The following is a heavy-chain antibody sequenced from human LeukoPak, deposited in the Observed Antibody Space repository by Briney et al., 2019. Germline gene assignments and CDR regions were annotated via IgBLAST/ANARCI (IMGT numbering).Heavy chain of an antibody. CDR1: GYTFTGYY. D-gene: IGHD2-21*02. V-gene: IGHV1-2*02. CDR2: INPNSGGT. Sequence: ASVTVSCTASGYTFTGYYMHWVRQAPGQGLEWMGWINPNSGGTNYAQKFQGRVTMTRDTSISTAYMELSRLRSDDTAVYYCAREWGVVTAIADAFDIWGQGTMVTVSS. J-gene: IGHJ3*02. CDR3: AREWGVVTAIADAFDI.